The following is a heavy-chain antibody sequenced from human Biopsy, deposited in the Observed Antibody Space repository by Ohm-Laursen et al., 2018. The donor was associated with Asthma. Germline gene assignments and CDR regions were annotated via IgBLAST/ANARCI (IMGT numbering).Heavy chain of an antibody. Sequence: SLRLSCAASGFKFAEYTMHWVRQAPGKGLEWVSGISWNSATIGYADSVEGRFTISRDNAKNSVFLHMDSLRPEDTAFYYCAKVRSDWVITESFDYWGQGVLVTVSS. D-gene: IGHD3-22*01. CDR2: ISWNSATI. V-gene: IGHV3-9*01. CDR3: AKVRSDWVITESFDY. CDR1: GFKFAEYT. J-gene: IGHJ4*02.